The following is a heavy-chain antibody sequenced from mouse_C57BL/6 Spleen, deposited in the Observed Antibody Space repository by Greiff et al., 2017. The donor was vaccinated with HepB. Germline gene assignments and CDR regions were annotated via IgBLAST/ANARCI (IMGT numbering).Heavy chain of an antibody. CDR2: IWSGGST. D-gene: IGHD2-3*01. CDR3: AAPMISYAMDY. V-gene: IGHV2-4*01. CDR1: GFSLTSYG. J-gene: IGHJ4*01. Sequence: VHLVESGPGLVQPSQSLSITCTVSGFSLTSYGVHWVRQPPGKGLEWLGVIWSGGSTDYNAAFISRLSISKDNSKSQVFFKMNSLQADDTAIYYCAAPMISYAMDYWGQGTSVTVSS.